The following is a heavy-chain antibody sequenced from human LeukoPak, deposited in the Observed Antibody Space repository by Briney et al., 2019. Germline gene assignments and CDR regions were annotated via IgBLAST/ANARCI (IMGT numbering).Heavy chain of an antibody. Sequence: ASVKVSCKASGGTFSSYAISWVRQAPGQGLEWMGWINPNSGGTNYAQKFQGRVTMTRDTSISTAYMELSRLRSDDTAVYYCARVSMVRGVITPPLGQGTLVTVSS. CDR1: GGTFSSYA. D-gene: IGHD3-10*01. J-gene: IGHJ5*02. CDR2: INPNSGGT. V-gene: IGHV1-2*02. CDR3: ARVSMVRGVITPP.